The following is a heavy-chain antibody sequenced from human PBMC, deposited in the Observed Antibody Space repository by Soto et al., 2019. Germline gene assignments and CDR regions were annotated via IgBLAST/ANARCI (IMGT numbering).Heavy chain of an antibody. V-gene: IGHV4-59*12. CDR2: IYYTGST. CDR3: ARETYGDYVGYFDP. J-gene: IGHJ5*02. Sequence: PAETRSLTCTVSGGSISGYYWSWIRQPPGKGRQWSGNIYYTGSTDYSPSLRRRVTISVDRSKNQFSLKVRSVTAADTAVYYCARETYGDYVGYFDPWGQGIQVTVSS. D-gene: IGHD4-17*01. CDR1: GGSISGYY.